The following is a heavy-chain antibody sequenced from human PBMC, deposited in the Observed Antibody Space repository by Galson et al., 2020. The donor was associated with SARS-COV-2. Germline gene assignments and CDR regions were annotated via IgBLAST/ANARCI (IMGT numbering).Heavy chain of an antibody. Sequence: ASVTVSCKASGYTFTSYGISWVRQAPGQGLEWMGWISAYNGNTNYAQKLQGRVTMTTDTSTSTAYMELRSLRSDDTAVYYCARVRVVRGVYPDAFDIWGQGTMVTVSS. D-gene: IGHD3-10*01. V-gene: IGHV1-18*04. CDR3: ARVRVVRGVYPDAFDI. J-gene: IGHJ3*02. CDR2: ISAYNGNT. CDR1: GYTFTSYG.